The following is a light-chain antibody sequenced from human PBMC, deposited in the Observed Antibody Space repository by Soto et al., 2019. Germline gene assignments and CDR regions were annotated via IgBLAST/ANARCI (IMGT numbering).Light chain of an antibody. CDR2: AAS. J-gene: IGKJ4*01. V-gene: IGKV1-39*01. Sequence: IQMTQCPSSLSASVGDGVTITCRASQNISYYLNWYQQKPGKAPKLLIYAASSLQSGVPSRFSGSASGTDFTLTISSLQPEDFATYYCQQSYSTPLSFGGGTKVEIK. CDR3: QQSYSTPLS. CDR1: QNISYY.